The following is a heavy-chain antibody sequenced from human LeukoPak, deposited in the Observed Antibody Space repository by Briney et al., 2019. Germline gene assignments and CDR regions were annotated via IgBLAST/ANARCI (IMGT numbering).Heavy chain of an antibody. CDR3: ARNGIAAAEWTDEYFQH. Sequence: PSQTLSLTCTVSGGSISSGDYYWSWIRQPPGKGLEWIGYIYYSGSTYYNPSLKSRVTISVDTSKNQFSLKLSSATAADTAVYYCARNGIAAAEWTDEYFQHWGQGTLVTVSS. J-gene: IGHJ1*01. CDR1: GGSISSGDYY. D-gene: IGHD6-13*01. CDR2: IYYSGST. V-gene: IGHV4-30-4*08.